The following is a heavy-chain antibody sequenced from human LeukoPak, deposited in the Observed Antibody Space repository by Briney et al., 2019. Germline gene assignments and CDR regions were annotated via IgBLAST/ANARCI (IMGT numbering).Heavy chain of an antibody. Sequence: ETLSLTCAVYGGSFSGNSMSWVRQAPGKGLEWVSFIYSGGNTHYSDSVKGRFTISRDNSKNTLYLQMNSLRAEDTAVYYCARALPGIAAAGIDYWGQGTLVTVSS. D-gene: IGHD6-13*01. CDR3: ARALPGIAAAGIDY. CDR2: IYSGGNT. CDR1: GGSFSGNS. V-gene: IGHV3-53*01. J-gene: IGHJ4*02.